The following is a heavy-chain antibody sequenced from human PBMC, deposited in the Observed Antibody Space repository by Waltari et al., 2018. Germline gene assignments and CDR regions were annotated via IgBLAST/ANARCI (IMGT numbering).Heavy chain of an antibody. CDR2: MNPNSGNT. Sequence: QVQLVRSGAEVKKPGASVKVSCKASGYTCTSYDINWVRQATGQGLAWMGWMNPNSGNTGYDQKFQGIVTMTRNTSISTAYMELSSLRSEDTAVYYCARVRGRGSSWSMIWGQGTMVTVSS. J-gene: IGHJ3*02. CDR3: ARVRGRGSSWSMI. D-gene: IGHD6-13*01. CDR1: GYTCTSYD. V-gene: IGHV1-8*01.